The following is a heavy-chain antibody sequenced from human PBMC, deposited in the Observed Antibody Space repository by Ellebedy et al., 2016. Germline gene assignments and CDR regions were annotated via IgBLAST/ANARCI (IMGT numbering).Heavy chain of an antibody. CDR2: IYYRGST. D-gene: IGHD3-10*01. CDR3: AREPAYYYGAATVDY. V-gene: IGHV4-61*01. J-gene: IGHJ4*02. Sequence: SETLSLXCSVSGGSVSSDSYYWSWIWQPPGKGLEWIGHIYYRGSTNYNPSLKSRVTISADTSKNQFSLKLTSVTAADTAVYYCAREPAYYYGAATVDYWGQGTLVTVSS. CDR1: GGSVSSDSYY.